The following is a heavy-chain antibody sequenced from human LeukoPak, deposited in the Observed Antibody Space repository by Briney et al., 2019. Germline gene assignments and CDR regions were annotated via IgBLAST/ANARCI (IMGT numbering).Heavy chain of an antibody. CDR1: GYTLTELS. Sequence: ASVKVSCKVSGYTLTELSMHWVRQAPGKGLEWMGGFDPEDGETIYAQKFQGRVTMTEDTSTDTAYMELSSLRSEDTAVYYCARARRPKYSSGWSHYYYYGMDVWGQGTTVTVSS. J-gene: IGHJ6*02. CDR3: ARARRPKYSSGWSHYYYYGMDV. CDR2: FDPEDGET. D-gene: IGHD6-19*01. V-gene: IGHV1-24*01.